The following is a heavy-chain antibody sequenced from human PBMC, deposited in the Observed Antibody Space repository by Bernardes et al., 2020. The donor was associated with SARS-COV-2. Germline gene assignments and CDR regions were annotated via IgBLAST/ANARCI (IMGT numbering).Heavy chain of an antibody. Sequence: QNRGEGLEWRGSFYYTGSTYYNPSLKSRVTISRDTSKNQFSLNLSSVTAADTAVYYCARNVIRGQGTLVTVS. J-gene: IGHJ4*02. V-gene: IGHV4-39*01. D-gene: IGHD2-21*01. CDR3: ARNVI. CDR2: FYYTGST.